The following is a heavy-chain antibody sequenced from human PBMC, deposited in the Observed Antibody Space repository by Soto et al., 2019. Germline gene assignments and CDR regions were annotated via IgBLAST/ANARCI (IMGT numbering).Heavy chain of an antibody. J-gene: IGHJ6*02. V-gene: IGHV1-18*01. Sequence: QVQLVQSGAEVKKPGASVKVSCKTSGYSFSTYGISWVRQAPGQGLEWMGWISAYNGNTNYAQKLQGRVTMTTDTTXSXXDLELRSLRSDDTAVYYCAGEGDGHGTNYYNGIDVWGQGTTVIVSS. CDR1: GYSFSTYG. CDR3: AGEGDGHGTNYYNGIDV. D-gene: IGHD3-16*01. CDR2: ISAYNGNT.